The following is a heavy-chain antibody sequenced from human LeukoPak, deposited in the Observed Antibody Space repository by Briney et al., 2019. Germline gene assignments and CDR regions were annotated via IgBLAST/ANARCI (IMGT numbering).Heavy chain of an antibody. D-gene: IGHD1-14*01. Sequence: ASVKVSCKASGYTFTSYYMHWVRQAPGQGLEWMGIINPSGGSTSYAQKFQGRVTMTTDTSTSTAYMELRSLRSDDTAVYYCARRIGNHPAYYFDYWGQGTLVTVSA. CDR3: ARRIGNHPAYYFDY. J-gene: IGHJ4*02. CDR2: INPSGGST. CDR1: GYTFTSYY. V-gene: IGHV1-46*01.